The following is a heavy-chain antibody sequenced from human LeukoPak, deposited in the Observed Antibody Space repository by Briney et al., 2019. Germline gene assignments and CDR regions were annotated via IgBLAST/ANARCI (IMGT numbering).Heavy chain of an antibody. CDR2: TYYRSKWSS. CDR1: GDSVSSKSAA. J-gene: IGHJ3*02. Sequence: SQTLSLTCAISGDSVSSKSAAWNWIRQSPSRGLEWLGRTYYRSKWSSGYAESVKSRISINPDTSKNQFSLQLNSVTPEDTAVYYCARDGGSGWSPSDGLDIWGQGTMVTVSS. D-gene: IGHD6-19*01. CDR3: ARDGGSGWSPSDGLDI. V-gene: IGHV6-1*01.